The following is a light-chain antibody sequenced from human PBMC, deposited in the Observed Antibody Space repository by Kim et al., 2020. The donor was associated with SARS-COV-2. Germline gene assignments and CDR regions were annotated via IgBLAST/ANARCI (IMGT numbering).Light chain of an antibody. V-gene: IGKV1-5*03. CDR3: QQYNSYLYT. CDR1: QSISSW. Sequence: DIQMTQSPSTLSASVGDRVTITCRASQSISSWLAWYQQKPGKAPKLLIYKASSLESGVPSRFSGSGSGTKFTLTISSLQPDDFATYYCQQYNSYLYTFGQGTKLEI. CDR2: KAS. J-gene: IGKJ2*01.